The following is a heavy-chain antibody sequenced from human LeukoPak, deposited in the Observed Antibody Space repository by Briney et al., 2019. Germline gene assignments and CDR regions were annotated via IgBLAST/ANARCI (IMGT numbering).Heavy chain of an antibody. CDR1: GFTFDDYS. J-gene: IGHJ4*02. D-gene: IGHD3/OR15-3a*01. V-gene: IGHV3-9*01. CDR2: ISWNSDSI. CDR3: AKDLGRTSDY. Sequence: HTGRSLRLSCAASGFTFDDYSMHWVRQAPGGGLEWVSCISWNSDSIGYADSVKGPFTISRDTGKNSLYLQMNSLIAEDTALYYCAKDLGRTSDYWGQGTLVSVSS.